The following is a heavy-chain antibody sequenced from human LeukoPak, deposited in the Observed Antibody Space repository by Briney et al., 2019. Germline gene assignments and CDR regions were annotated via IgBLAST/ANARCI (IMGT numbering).Heavy chain of an antibody. D-gene: IGHD6-19*01. V-gene: IGHV4-59*08. CDR2: IYYSGST. J-gene: IGHJ4*02. CDR1: GGSIRSYY. CDR3: ARWYSSGWAFDY. Sequence: PSETLSLTCTVSGGSIRSYYWSWIRQPPGKGLEWIGYIYYSGSTNYNPSLKSRVTISVDTSKNQFSLKLSSVTAADTAVYYCARWYSSGWAFDYWGRGTLVTASS.